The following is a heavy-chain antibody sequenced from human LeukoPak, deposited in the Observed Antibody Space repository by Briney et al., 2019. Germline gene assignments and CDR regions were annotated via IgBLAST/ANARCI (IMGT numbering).Heavy chain of an antibody. CDR3: ARDLTRYSGYSLDY. CDR2: INPNSGGT. J-gene: IGHJ4*02. D-gene: IGHD5-12*01. V-gene: IGHV1-2*02. CDR1: GYTFTGYY. Sequence: ASVKVSCKASGYTFTGYYMHWVRQAPGQGLEWMGWINPNSGGTNYAQKFQGRVAMTRDTSISTAYMELSRLRSDDTAVYYCARDLTRYSGYSLDYWGQGTLVTVSS.